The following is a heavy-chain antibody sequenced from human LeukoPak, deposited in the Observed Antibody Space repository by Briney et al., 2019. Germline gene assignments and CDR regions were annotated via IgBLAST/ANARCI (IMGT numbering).Heavy chain of an antibody. V-gene: IGHV3-30*03. Sequence: GGSLRLSCAASGFTFSSYGMNWVRQAPGKGLEWVAVISYDGSNKYYADSVKGRFTISRDNAKNSLYLQMNSLRDEDTAVYYCARDQLGIDYWGQGTLVTVSS. CDR3: ARDQLGIDY. D-gene: IGHD7-27*01. CDR1: GFTFSSYG. J-gene: IGHJ4*02. CDR2: ISYDGSNK.